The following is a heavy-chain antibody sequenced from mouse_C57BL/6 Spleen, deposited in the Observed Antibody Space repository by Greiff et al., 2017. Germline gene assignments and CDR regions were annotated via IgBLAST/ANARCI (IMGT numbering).Heavy chain of an antibody. CDR1: GFTFSDAW. Sequence: EVQGVESGGGLVQPGGSMKLSCAASGFTFSDAWMDWVRQSPEKGLEWVAEIRNKANNHATYYAESVKGRITISRDDSKSSVYLQMNSLRAEDTGIYYCTRYYGSSPYWYFDVWGTGTTVTVSS. CDR2: IRNKANNHAT. CDR3: TRYYGSSPYWYFDV. V-gene: IGHV6-6*01. D-gene: IGHD1-1*01. J-gene: IGHJ1*03.